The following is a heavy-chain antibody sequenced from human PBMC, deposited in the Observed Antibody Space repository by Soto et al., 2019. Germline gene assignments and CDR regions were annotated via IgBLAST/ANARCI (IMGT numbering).Heavy chain of an antibody. D-gene: IGHD6-6*01. CDR3: ARERGYSSSSLFDY. CDR2: INWNGGST. CDR1: GFTFGDYG. Sequence: WGSLRLSCAASGFTFGDYGMSWVRQAPGKGLEWVSGINWNGGSTGYADSVKGRFTISRDNAKNSLYLQMNSLRAEDTALYYCARERGYSSSSLFDYWGQGTLVTVSS. V-gene: IGHV3-20*04. J-gene: IGHJ4*02.